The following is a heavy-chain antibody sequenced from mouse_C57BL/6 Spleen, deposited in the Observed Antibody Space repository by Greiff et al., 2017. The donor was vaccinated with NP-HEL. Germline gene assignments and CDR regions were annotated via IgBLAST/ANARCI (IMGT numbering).Heavy chain of an antibody. V-gene: IGHV1-64*01. CDR3: ARCDLLRDYFDY. J-gene: IGHJ2*01. D-gene: IGHD1-1*01. Sequence: QVQLQQPGAELVKPGASVKLSCKASGYTFTSYWMHWVKQRPGQGLEWIGMIHPNSGSTNYNEKFKSKATLTVDKSSSTAYMQLSSLTSEDSAVYYCARCDLLRDYFDYWGQGTTLTVSS. CDR1: GYTFTSYW. CDR2: IHPNSGST.